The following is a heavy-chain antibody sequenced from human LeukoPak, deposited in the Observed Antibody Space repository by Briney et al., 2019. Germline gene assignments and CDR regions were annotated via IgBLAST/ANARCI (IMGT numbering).Heavy chain of an antibody. CDR1: GFTFSSYA. J-gene: IGHJ6*02. CDR2: ISYDGSNK. CDR3: ARDLWLYGMDV. Sequence: GSLRLSCAASGFTFSSYAMHWVRQAPGKGLEWVAVISYDGSNKYYADSVKGRFTISRDNSKNTLYLQMNSLRAEDTAVYYCARDLWLYGMDVWGQGTTVTVSS. D-gene: IGHD3-10*01. V-gene: IGHV3-30-3*01.